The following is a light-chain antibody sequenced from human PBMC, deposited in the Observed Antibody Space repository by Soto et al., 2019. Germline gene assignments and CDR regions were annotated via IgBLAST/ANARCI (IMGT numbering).Light chain of an antibody. CDR2: HAS. CDR3: QKYDTAPWA. CDR1: QGISNS. Sequence: DNQMTQSPSSLSASVGDRVTITCRARQGISNSLAWYQQKPGKVPKLLIYHASTLQSGVPSRFSGSGSGTDFTLTISSLQPEDVATYYCQKYDTAPWAFGQGTKVEVK. V-gene: IGKV1-27*01. J-gene: IGKJ1*01.